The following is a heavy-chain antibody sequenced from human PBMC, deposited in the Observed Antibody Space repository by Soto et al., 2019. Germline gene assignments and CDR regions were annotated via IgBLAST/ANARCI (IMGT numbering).Heavy chain of an antibody. CDR2: ISYDGSNK. J-gene: IGHJ5*02. V-gene: IGHV3-30*18. CDR1: GFTFSSYG. CDR3: AKRGDYYGSGSLLRWFDP. Sequence: PGGSLRLSCAASGFTFSSYGMHWVRQAPGKGLEWVAVISYDGSNKYYADSVKGRFTISRDNSKNTLYLQMNSLRAEDTAVYYCAKRGDYYGSGSLLRWFDPWGQGTLVTVS. D-gene: IGHD3-10*01.